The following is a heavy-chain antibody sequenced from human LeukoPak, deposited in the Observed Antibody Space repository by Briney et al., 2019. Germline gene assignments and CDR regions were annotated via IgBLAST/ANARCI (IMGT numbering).Heavy chain of an antibody. CDR3: ARDKRSYSGSYRASTVDY. CDR1: GFTFSSYS. CDR2: ISSSSSYI. Sequence: GGSLRLSCAASGFTFSSYSMNWVRQAPGKGLEWVSSISSSSSYIYYADSVKGRFTISRDNAKNSLYLQMNSLRAEDTAVYYCARDKRSYSGSYRASTVDYWGQGTLVTVSS. V-gene: IGHV3-21*01. J-gene: IGHJ4*02. D-gene: IGHD1-26*01.